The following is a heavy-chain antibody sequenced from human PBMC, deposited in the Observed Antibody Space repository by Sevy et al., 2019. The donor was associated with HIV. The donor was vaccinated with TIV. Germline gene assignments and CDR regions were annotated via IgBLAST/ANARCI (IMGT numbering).Heavy chain of an antibody. J-gene: IGHJ4*02. CDR3: ARLRWDLVVVPGATPGCYFDS. CDR2: VSHSGNT. V-gene: IGHV4-59*08. D-gene: IGHD2-2*02. CDR1: GDSINTYY. Sequence: SETLSLTCTVSGDSINTYYWSWIRQPPGKGLEWIGYVSHSGNTNYNPSLKMRVSLSVDTSTNQFSLKVKSVTAADTAVYYCARLRWDLVVVPGATPGCYFDSWGQGTLVTVSS.